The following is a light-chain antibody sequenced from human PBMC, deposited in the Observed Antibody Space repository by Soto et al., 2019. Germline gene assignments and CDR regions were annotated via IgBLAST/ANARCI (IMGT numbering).Light chain of an antibody. CDR2: ATS. J-gene: IGKJ2*03. CDR1: QSISDR. CDR3: QQNYNTPYS. V-gene: IGKV1-39*01. Sequence: GDTVTITCRASQSISDRLNWYQHKPGKAPKLLIYATSTLQTGVPSRFSGSASGTDFTLTINSLQPEDFATYYCQQNYNTPYSFGQGTKLEIK.